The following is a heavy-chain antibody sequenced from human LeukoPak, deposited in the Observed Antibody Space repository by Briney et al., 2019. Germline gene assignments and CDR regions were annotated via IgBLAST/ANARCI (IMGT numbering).Heavy chain of an antibody. J-gene: IGHJ5*02. CDR1: GFTFSSYG. V-gene: IGHV3-33*01. CDR3: ARIGPSGYSSSWFDP. Sequence: PGGSLRLSCAASGFTFSSYGMHWVRQAPGKGLEWVAVIWYDGSNKYYADSVKGRFTISRDNSKNTLYLQMNSLRAEDTAVYYCARIGPSGYSSSWFDPWGQGTLVTVSS. D-gene: IGHD2-21*01. CDR2: IWYDGSNK.